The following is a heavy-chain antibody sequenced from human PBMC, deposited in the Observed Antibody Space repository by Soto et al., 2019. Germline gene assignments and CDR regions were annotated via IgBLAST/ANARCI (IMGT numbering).Heavy chain of an antibody. V-gene: IGHV5-51*01. J-gene: IGHJ5*01. CDR1: GYSFTNYW. CDR3: ACHDVCSTTICHNCFDS. Sequence: PGESLKISCKGSGYSFTNYWIGWVRQMPGKGLEWMGSIYPSYSDTRYSPSFQGQVTISVDKSINTAYLQWSSLKASDTAMYFCACHDVCSTTICHNCFDSWGQGSLVPVSS. D-gene: IGHD2-2*01. CDR2: IYPSYSDT.